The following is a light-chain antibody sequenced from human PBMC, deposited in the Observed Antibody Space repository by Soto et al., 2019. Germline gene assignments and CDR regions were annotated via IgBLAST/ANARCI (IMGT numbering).Light chain of an antibody. CDR2: DND. V-gene: IGLV1-51*01. J-gene: IGLJ3*02. CDR3: EAWDSNLSGGV. CDR1: RSNIGNNY. Sequence: QSVLTQPPSVSEAPGQTVTVSCSGSRSNIGNNYVSWYQHLPGTAPKLLIYDNDKRPSGIPDRFSASKSGTSATLDITGLQTGDEADYYCEAWDSNLSGGVFGGGTKLTVL.